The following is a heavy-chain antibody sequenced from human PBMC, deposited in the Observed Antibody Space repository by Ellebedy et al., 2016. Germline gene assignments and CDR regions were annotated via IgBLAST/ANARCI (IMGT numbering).Heavy chain of an antibody. CDR2: ISAYNGNT. CDR1: GYTFTSYG. J-gene: IGHJ4*02. Sequence: ASVKVSCXASGYTFTSYGISWVRQAPGQGLEWMGWISAYNGNTNYAQKLQGRVTMTTDTSTSTAYMELRSLRSDDTAVYYCARAYDYYDSRGVDYWGQGTLVTVSS. D-gene: IGHD3-22*01. CDR3: ARAYDYYDSRGVDY. V-gene: IGHV1-18*01.